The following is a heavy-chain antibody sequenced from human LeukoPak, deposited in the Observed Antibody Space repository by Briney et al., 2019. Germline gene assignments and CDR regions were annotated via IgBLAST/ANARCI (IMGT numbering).Heavy chain of an antibody. J-gene: IGHJ4*02. V-gene: IGHV3-48*03. Sequence: GGSLRLSCAASGFTFSSYEMNWVRQAPGKGLEWVSYISSSGSTIYYADSVKCRFTISRDNAKNSLYLQMNSLRAEDTAVYYCARLSSGFDYWGQGTLVTVSS. D-gene: IGHD6-19*01. CDR3: ARLSSGFDY. CDR2: ISSSGSTI. CDR1: GFTFSSYE.